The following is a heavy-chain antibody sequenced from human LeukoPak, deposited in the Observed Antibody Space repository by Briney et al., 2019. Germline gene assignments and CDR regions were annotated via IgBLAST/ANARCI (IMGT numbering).Heavy chain of an antibody. Sequence: SETLSLTCTVSGGSITTYYGSWIRQPPGKGLEWIAFIYYGGSTNYNPSLKSRVAISLDTSKNQFSLRLTSVTAADTAVYYCARHVIYSGVYSYWFDPWGLGTLVTVSS. J-gene: IGHJ5*02. CDR2: IYYGGST. V-gene: IGHV4-59*08. D-gene: IGHD5-12*01. CDR3: ARHVIYSGVYSYWFDP. CDR1: GGSITTYY.